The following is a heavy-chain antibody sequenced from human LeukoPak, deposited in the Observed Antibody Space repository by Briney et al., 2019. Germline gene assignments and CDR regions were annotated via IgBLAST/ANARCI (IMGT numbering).Heavy chain of an antibody. Sequence: ASVKVSCKASGGTFARYALHWVRQAPGQRLEWMGWINAGNGNTKYSQKFQGRVTITRDTSASTAYMELSSLRSEDTAVYYCAREPFEGVVPAAHWFDPWAREPWSPSPQ. D-gene: IGHD2-2*01. V-gene: IGHV1-3*01. CDR2: INAGNGNT. CDR1: GGTFARYA. CDR3: AREPFEGVVPAAHWFDP. J-gene: IGHJ5*02.